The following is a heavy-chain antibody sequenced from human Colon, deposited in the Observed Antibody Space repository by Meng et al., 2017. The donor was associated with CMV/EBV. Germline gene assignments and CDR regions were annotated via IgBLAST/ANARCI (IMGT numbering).Heavy chain of an antibody. V-gene: IGHV1-2*02. D-gene: IGHD2-15*01. CDR3: ARVDCSGGRCFYFDS. J-gene: IGHJ4*02. CDR2: VNPNNGGA. Sequence: SGYIFTDYYIHWVRQAPGQGLEWMGWVNPNNGGANYAQRFQGRVTLTRDTSISTVYMELSRLRSDDAAVYYCARVDCSGGRCFYFDSWGQGTLVTVSS. CDR1: GYIFTDYY.